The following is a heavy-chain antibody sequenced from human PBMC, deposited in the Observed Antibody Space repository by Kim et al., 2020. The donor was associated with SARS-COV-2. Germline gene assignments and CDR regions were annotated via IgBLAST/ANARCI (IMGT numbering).Heavy chain of an antibody. Sequence: ASVKVSCKASGYTFTSYYMHWVRQAPGQGLEWMGIINTSGGSTSYAQKFQGRVTMTRDTSTSTVYMELSSLRSEDTAVYYCARDSKYYDFWSGYYTGEFDYWGQGTLVTVSS. CDR3: ARDSKYYDFWSGYYTGEFDY. CDR2: INTSGGST. J-gene: IGHJ4*02. V-gene: IGHV1-46*01. D-gene: IGHD3-3*01. CDR1: GYTFTSYY.